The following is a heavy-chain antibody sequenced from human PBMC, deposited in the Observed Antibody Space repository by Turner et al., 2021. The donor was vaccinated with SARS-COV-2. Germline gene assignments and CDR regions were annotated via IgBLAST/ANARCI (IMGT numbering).Heavy chain of an antibody. CDR2: TSYDGSNK. V-gene: IGHV3-30*18. J-gene: IGHJ4*02. D-gene: IGHD4-4*01. Sequence: QVSLGESGGGVVHPGRSLRLSCAASVFTFSIHGMHWVRQAPGKGLEWMAVTSYDGSNKYYADSVKGRFTISRDNSKNTLYLQMNSLRAEDTAVYYCAKQQGLYSNPMYYFDYWGQGTLVTVSS. CDR1: VFTFSIHG. CDR3: AKQQGLYSNPMYYFDY.